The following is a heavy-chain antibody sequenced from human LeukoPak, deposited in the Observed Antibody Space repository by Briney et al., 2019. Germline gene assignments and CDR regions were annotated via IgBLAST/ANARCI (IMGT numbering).Heavy chain of an antibody. V-gene: IGHV3-64*01. D-gene: IGHD5-12*01. CDR1: GFTFSSYA. Sequence: GGSLRLSCAASGFTFSSYAMHWVRQAPGKGLEYVSAISSNGGSTYYANSVKGRFTISRDNSKNTLYLQMGSLRAEDMAVYYCARDTGYGAFDTWGQGTMVTVSS. CDR2: ISSNGGST. J-gene: IGHJ3*02. CDR3: ARDTGYGAFDT.